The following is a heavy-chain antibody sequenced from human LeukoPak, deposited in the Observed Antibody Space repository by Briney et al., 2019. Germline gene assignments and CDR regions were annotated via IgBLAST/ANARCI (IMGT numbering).Heavy chain of an antibody. CDR1: GFTFSSSA. Sequence: PGGSLRLSCAASGFTFSSSAMNWVRQAPGKGLEWVSAISGSGGSTYYADSVRGRFTISRDGSKNTLYLQMYSLRAEDTAVYYCAKDPQTYCGSGSCYLDYWGQGTLVTVSS. V-gene: IGHV3-23*01. CDR3: AKDPQTYCGSGSCYLDY. D-gene: IGHD2-15*01. CDR2: ISGSGGST. J-gene: IGHJ4*02.